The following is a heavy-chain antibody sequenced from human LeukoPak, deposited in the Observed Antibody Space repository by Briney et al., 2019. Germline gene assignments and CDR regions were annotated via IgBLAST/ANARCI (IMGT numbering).Heavy chain of an antibody. Sequence: ASVKVSCKASGYTFTDYYTHWVRQAPGQGLEWMGWITPKSGATIYAQTFKGRVSMTSDTSVSTAYMELNSLRSDDTAVYYCARAYHLLRGVSPFGDWGQGTLVSVSP. D-gene: IGHD3-10*01. CDR2: ITPKSGAT. V-gene: IGHV1-2*02. CDR1: GYTFTDYY. J-gene: IGHJ4*02. CDR3: ARAYHLLRGVSPFGD.